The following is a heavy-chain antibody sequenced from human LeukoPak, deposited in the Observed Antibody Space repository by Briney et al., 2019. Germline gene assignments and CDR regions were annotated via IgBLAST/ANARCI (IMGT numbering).Heavy chain of an antibody. D-gene: IGHD5-12*01. Sequence: GGSLTLSCAASGFTFSSFLMSWVRQAPGKGLEWVANIKQDGSEKYYVDSVRGRFIVSRDNAKNSLFLQMNSLRAEDTAVYYCARDGTTTVATYIGAFDIWGQGTMVTVSS. CDR1: GFTFSSFL. CDR3: ARDGTTTVATYIGAFDI. CDR2: IKQDGSEK. J-gene: IGHJ3*02. V-gene: IGHV3-7*01.